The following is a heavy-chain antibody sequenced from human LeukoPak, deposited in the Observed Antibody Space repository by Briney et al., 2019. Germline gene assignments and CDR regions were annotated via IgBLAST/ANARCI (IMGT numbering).Heavy chain of an antibody. Sequence: PSETLSLTCTVSGGSISSSSYYWGWIRQPPGKGLEWIGSIYYSGSTYYKPSLRSRVTISVDTSKSQFSLKLSSVTAADTAVYYCARHQGGDGYNYYYYYMDVWRKGTTVTVSS. CDR2: IYYSGST. CDR3: ARHQGGDGYNYYYYYMDV. V-gene: IGHV4-39*01. J-gene: IGHJ6*03. CDR1: GGSISSSSYY. D-gene: IGHD5-24*01.